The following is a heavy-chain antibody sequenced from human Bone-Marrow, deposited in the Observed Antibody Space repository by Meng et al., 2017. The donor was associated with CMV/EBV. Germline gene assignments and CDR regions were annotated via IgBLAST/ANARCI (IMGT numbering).Heavy chain of an antibody. CDR2: MYSGGTT. Sequence: EVQLVEAGGGLIQPGGSLGLSCAVSGFTVRGNYMSWVRQAPGKGLEWVSVMYSGGTTYYADSVKGRFTISRDNSKNTLYLQMNSLRAEDSAVYYCAGGGSGGYGYYWGQGTLVTVSS. J-gene: IGHJ4*02. CDR3: AGGGSGGYGYY. V-gene: IGHV3-53*01. CDR1: GFTVRGNY. D-gene: IGHD3-10*01.